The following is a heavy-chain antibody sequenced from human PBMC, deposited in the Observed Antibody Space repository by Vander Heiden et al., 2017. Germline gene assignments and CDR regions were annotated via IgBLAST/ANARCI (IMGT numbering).Heavy chain of an antibody. CDR2: IHPGDSNT. CDR3: ARQTLIRKVGWFDP. D-gene: IGHD2-2*01. CDR1: GYTSTAQW. J-gene: IGHJ5*02. Sequence: EVQMVQSGAEMKKPGESLKNSCQYSGYTSTAQWVAWVRPVPGKGLEWLGIIHPGDSNTRYNPSFRGRVTMSVDKSKNTASLQWNSLEASDTAIYYCARQTLIRKVGWFDPWGQGTLVSVSS. V-gene: IGHV5-51*01.